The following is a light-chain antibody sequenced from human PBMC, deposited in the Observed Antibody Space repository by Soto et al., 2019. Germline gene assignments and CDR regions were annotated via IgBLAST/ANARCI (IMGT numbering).Light chain of an antibody. J-gene: IGKJ1*01. Sequence: EIQMTQSPSSLSASVGDRVTITCRASQGIRHDLGWYQQKPGKAPKRLIYTASSLQSGVPPRFSGSGSGTKFTLTISRLQPEDFATYYCLQNNSYPVTFGQGTKVEIK. CDR3: LQNNSYPVT. CDR1: QGIRHD. CDR2: TAS. V-gene: IGKV1-17*01.